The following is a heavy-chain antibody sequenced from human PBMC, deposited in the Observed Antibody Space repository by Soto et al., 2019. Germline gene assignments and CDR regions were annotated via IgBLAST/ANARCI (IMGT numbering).Heavy chain of an antibody. Sequence: GGSLRLSCAASGFTFSSYAMHWVRQAPGKGLEWVAVISYDGSNKYYADSVKGRFTISRDNSKNTLYLQMNSLRAEDTAVYYCATDGGPRYSSGQYYFDYWGQGTLVTVSS. CDR2: ISYDGSNK. CDR1: GFTFSSYA. J-gene: IGHJ4*02. CDR3: ATDGGPRYSSGQYYFDY. D-gene: IGHD6-19*01. V-gene: IGHV3-30-3*01.